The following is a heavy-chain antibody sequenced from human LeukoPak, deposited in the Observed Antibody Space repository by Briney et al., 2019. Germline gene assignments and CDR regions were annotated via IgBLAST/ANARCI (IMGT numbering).Heavy chain of an antibody. CDR1: GYSFTSFW. J-gene: IGHJ4*02. V-gene: IGHV5-51*01. CDR2: IYPGDSDT. Sequence: GESLQISCQGSGYSFTSFWVGWVRQKPGKGLEWMGIIYPGDSDTRYSPSFQGQVTISVDKSISTAYLQWSSLKASDTAMYYCARRGYTYGFYYWGQGTLVTVSS. D-gene: IGHD5-18*01. CDR3: ARRGYTYGFYY.